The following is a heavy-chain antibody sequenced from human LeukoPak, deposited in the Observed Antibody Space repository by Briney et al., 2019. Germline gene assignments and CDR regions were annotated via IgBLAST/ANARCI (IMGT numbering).Heavy chain of an antibody. CDR1: GFTFSSYW. CDR3: ATETTVAVFDY. Sequence: GGSLRLSCAASGFTFSSYWMSWVRQAPGKGLEWVANIKQDESEKYYVDSVKGRFTISRDNAKNSLYLQMNSLRAEDTAVYYCATETTVAVFDYWGQGTLVTVSS. V-gene: IGHV3-7*01. J-gene: IGHJ4*02. D-gene: IGHD4-23*01. CDR2: IKQDESEK.